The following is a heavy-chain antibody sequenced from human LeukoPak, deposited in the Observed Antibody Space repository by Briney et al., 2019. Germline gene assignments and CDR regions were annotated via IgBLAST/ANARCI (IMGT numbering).Heavy chain of an antibody. D-gene: IGHD3-10*01. Sequence: SETLSLTCAVSGAPIRSSSNSWSWFRQPPGKGLEWVGDIYSSGSASYNPSLQSRLLISIDTSNNHFSLELSSVTAADTAVYFCAKADLPVRSPYNWFDPWGQGTLVTVSS. CDR2: IYSSGSA. J-gene: IGHJ5*02. CDR3: AKADLPVRSPYNWFDP. V-gene: IGHV4-30-4*07. CDR1: GAPIRSSSNS.